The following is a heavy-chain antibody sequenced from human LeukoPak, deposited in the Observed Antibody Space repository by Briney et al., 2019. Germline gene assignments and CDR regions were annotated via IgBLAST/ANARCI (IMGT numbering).Heavy chain of an antibody. CDR1: GFTFSSFA. CDR3: ALGTINKDFYFGMDV. J-gene: IGHJ6*02. Sequence: PGGSLRLSCTASGFTFSSFAMSWVRQAPGKGLEWVSTVRGNGDGTFYADSVKGRFTISRDNSKNTLYLQIESLRDDDTAVYHCALGTINKDFYFGMDVWGQGTTVTVSS. V-gene: IGHV3-23*01. CDR2: VRGNGDGT. D-gene: IGHD2-8*01.